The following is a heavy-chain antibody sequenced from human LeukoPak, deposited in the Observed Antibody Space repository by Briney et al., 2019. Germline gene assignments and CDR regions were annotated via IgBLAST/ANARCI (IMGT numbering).Heavy chain of an antibody. CDR2: ISYDGSNK. V-gene: IGHV3-30*18. Sequence: GGSLILSCAASGFTFSSYGMHWVRQAPGKGLEWVAVISYDGSNKYYADSVKGRFTISRDNSKNTLYLQMNSLRAEDTAVYYCAKDQGWLQRYFDYWGQGTLVTVSS. CDR1: GFTFSSYG. J-gene: IGHJ4*02. D-gene: IGHD5-24*01. CDR3: AKDQGWLQRYFDY.